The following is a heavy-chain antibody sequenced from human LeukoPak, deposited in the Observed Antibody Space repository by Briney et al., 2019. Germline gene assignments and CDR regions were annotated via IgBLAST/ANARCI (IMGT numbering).Heavy chain of an antibody. V-gene: IGHV3-48*04. J-gene: IGHJ5*02. Sequence: GGSVRLSCAAAGFTFSSYSMSWVRQAAGKGLDWVSYISSISSTIYYADSVKGRCTISRDNAKNSLYLQMNSLRAEDTAVYYCAREPDQTTPDIPWGQGTLVTVSS. CDR2: ISSISSTI. CDR3: AREPDQTTPDIP. D-gene: IGHD1-7*01. CDR1: GFTFSSYS.